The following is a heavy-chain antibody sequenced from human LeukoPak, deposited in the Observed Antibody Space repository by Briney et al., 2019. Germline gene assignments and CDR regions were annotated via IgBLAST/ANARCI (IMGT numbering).Heavy chain of an antibody. D-gene: IGHD2-15*01. J-gene: IGHJ4*02. Sequence: GGLRLSCAASGFTFSGYAMSWVRQAPGKGLEWVSVISGSGGNTYHADSVKGRLIISRDNSNNTLYLQLNSLRAEDTAIYYCAKAMCSGGSCYCHLDYWGQGTLVTVSS. V-gene: IGHV3-23*01. CDR3: AKAMCSGGSCYCHLDY. CDR2: ISGSGGNT. CDR1: GFTFSGYA.